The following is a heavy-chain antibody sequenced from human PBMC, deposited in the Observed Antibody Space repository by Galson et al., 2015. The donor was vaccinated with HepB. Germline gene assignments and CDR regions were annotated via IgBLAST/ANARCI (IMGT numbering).Heavy chain of an antibody. CDR3: ATYDYVRNF. D-gene: IGHD3-16*01. CDR1: GFTFSIQS. Sequence: SLRLSCAASGFTFSIQSMSWVRQAPGKGLEWVSSTSGSSSYMEYADSVKGRFTISRDNAKNSLYLQMNSLRAEDTAVYYCATYDYVRNFWGLGTLVTVSS. CDR2: TSGSSSYM. V-gene: IGHV3-21*01. J-gene: IGHJ4*02.